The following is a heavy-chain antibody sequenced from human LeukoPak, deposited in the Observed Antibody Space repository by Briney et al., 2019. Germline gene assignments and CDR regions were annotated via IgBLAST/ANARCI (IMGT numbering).Heavy chain of an antibody. CDR2: INSDGSST. CDR1: GFTFGNYY. CDR3: AKDWTGTKPFDL. J-gene: IGHJ2*01. Sequence: GGSLRLSCAASGFTFGNYYMHWVRQVPGKGLVWVSHINSDGSSTNYADSVKGRFTISRDNAKNTLSLQVNSLRAEDTAVYYCAKDWTGTKPFDLWGRGTLVTVSS. D-gene: IGHD3/OR15-3a*01. V-gene: IGHV3-74*01.